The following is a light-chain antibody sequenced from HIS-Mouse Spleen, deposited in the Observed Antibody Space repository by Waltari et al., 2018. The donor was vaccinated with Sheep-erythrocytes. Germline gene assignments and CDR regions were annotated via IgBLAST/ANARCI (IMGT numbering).Light chain of an antibody. Sequence: EIVLTQSPATLSLSPGERATLVCRASQRVSSYLAWYQQKPGQAPRLLIYDASNRATGIPARFSGSGSGTDFTLTISSLEPEDFAVYYCQQRSNWYTFGQGTKLEIK. J-gene: IGKJ2*01. V-gene: IGKV3-11*01. CDR3: QQRSNWYT. CDR2: DAS. CDR1: QRVSSY.